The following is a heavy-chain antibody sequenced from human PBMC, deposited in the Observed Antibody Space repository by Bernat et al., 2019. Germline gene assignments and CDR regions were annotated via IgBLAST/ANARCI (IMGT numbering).Heavy chain of an antibody. D-gene: IGHD3-3*01. J-gene: IGHJ3*02. CDR2: IKSKTDGGTK. Sequence: EVQLVESGGGLVKPGGSLRLSCAASGFTFSNAWMSWVRQAPGKGLEWVGRIKSKTDGGTKDYAAPVKGRFTISRDDSKNTLYLQMNSLKTEDTAVYYCTTDFWSGYYGAYDAFDIWGQGTMVTVSS. CDR3: TTDFWSGYYGAYDAFDI. CDR1: GFTFSNAW. V-gene: IGHV3-15*01.